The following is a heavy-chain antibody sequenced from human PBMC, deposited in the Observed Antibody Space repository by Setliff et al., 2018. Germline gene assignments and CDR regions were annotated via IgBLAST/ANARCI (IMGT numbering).Heavy chain of an antibody. CDR2: IYTSWST. J-gene: IGHJ6*03. V-gene: IGHV4-61*09. Sequence: SETLSLTCTVSDDSISSRHCYWSWIRQPAGKGLEWLGQIYTSWSTNYNPSLKSRVTISLDTSKNQFSLSLTSVTAEDTAVYYCARMSGFQYIDVWDKGTTVTVSS. CDR1: DDSISSRHCY. D-gene: IGHD3-3*01. CDR3: ARMSGFQYIDV.